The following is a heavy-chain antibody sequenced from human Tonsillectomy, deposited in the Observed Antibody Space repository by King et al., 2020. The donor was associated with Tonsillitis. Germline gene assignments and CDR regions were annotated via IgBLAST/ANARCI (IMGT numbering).Heavy chain of an antibody. D-gene: IGHD6-19*01. Sequence: VTLQESGPALVKPTQTLTLTCTFSGFSLSTPGVRVSWIRQPPGKALEWLARIDWDDDKFYSTSLQTRLTISKDTSKNQVALTMTSMNPVDTATYYCARTSVAGLYYFDYWGQGTLVTVSS. J-gene: IGHJ4*02. CDR2: IDWDDDK. CDR3: ARTSVAGLYYFDY. V-gene: IGHV2-70*04. CDR1: GFSLSTPGVR.